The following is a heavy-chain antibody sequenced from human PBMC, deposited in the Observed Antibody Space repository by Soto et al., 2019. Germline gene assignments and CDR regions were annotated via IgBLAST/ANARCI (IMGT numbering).Heavy chain of an antibody. Sequence: EVQLVESGGGLVKPGGSLRLSCAASGFMFGSHTMTWVLQAPGKGLEWVASISSVSSYIYYADSVKGRFTISRDNAKDSLYLQMDSLRAEDTAVYFCAREVVVPTTNWFDPWGQGTLVTVSS. J-gene: IGHJ5*02. CDR2: ISSVSSYI. CDR3: AREVVVPTTNWFDP. V-gene: IGHV3-21*06. CDR1: GFMFGSHT. D-gene: IGHD3-22*01.